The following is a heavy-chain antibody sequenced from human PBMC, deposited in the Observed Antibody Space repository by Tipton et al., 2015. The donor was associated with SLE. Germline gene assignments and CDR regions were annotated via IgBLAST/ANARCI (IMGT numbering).Heavy chain of an antibody. Sequence: LRLSCTVSGGSISGSNYYWAWIRQPPQKGLEWVGNIDYSGSTYYNPSLESPVSMSVDTSKNHFSLKMYSLTAAATGTYYCARARQLWLVHRGYFESWGQGTLVTVSS. V-gene: IGHV4-39*07. CDR2: IDYSGST. D-gene: IGHD6-19*01. CDR3: ARARQLWLVHRGYFES. CDR1: GGSISGSNYY. J-gene: IGHJ4*02.